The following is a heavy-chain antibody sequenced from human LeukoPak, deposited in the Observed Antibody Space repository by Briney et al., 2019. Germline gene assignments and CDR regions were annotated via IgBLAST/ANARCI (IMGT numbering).Heavy chain of an antibody. CDR3: AIGLNGYSSSWERLDY. CDR2: IKQDGSEK. J-gene: IGHJ4*02. V-gene: IGHV3-7*01. D-gene: IGHD6-13*01. Sequence: GGSLRLSRAASGFTFSSYWMSWVRQAPGKGLEWVANIKQDGSEKYYVDSVKGRFTISRDNAKNSLYLQMNSLRAEDTAVYYCAIGLNGYSSSWERLDYWGQGTLVTVSS. CDR1: GFTFSSYW.